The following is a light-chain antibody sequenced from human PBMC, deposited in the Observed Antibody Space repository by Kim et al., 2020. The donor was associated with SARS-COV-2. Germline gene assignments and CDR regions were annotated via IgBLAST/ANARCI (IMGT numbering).Light chain of an antibody. CDR2: RNN. CDR3: AARDDSLSGYV. Sequence: QSVLTQPPSASGTPGQRVTISCSGSSSNIGTHSVYWYQQLPGTAPKLLIYRNNQRPSGVPDRFSGSESGTSASLAISGLRSADEADYYCAARDDSLSGYVFGAGTKVTVL. V-gene: IGLV1-47*01. J-gene: IGLJ1*01. CDR1: SSNIGTHS.